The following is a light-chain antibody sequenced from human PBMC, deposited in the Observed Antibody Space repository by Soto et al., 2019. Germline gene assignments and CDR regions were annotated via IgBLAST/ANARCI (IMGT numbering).Light chain of an antibody. CDR1: QTISSW. Sequence: DIQITQSPYTLSGSLGDRVTTTFRASQTISSWLAWYQQKPGKAPKLLIYKASTLKSGVPSRFSGSGSGTEFTLTISSLQPDDFATYYCQHYNSYSEAFGQGTKVDIK. CDR2: KAS. V-gene: IGKV1-5*03. J-gene: IGKJ1*01. CDR3: QHYNSYSEA.